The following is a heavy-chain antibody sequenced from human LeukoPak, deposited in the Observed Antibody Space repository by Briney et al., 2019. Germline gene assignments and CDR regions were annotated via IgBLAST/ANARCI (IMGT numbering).Heavy chain of an antibody. J-gene: IGHJ4*02. CDR3: ARDRLYGDYAWFGFDY. V-gene: IGHV3-11*01. Sequence: GGSLRLSCAASGFTFSDYYMSWIRQAPGKGLEWVSYISSSGSTIYYADSVKGRFTISRDNAKNSLYLQMNSLRAEDTAVYYCARDRLYGDYAWFGFDYWGQGTLVTVSS. CDR1: GFTFSDYY. CDR2: ISSSGSTI. D-gene: IGHD4-17*01.